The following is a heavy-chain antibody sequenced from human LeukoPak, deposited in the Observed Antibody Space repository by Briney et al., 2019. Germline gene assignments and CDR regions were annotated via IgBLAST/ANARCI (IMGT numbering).Heavy chain of an antibody. J-gene: IGHJ4*02. CDR3: ARRISSWNVYIDK. V-gene: IGHV4-34*01. Sequence: SETLSLTCAVYGGSFSGYYWSWIRQPPGKGLEWIGEINHSGTTNYNRSLQSRVIISLDTPKNQFSLSVTSVTAADTAMYFCARRISSWNVYIDKWGQGIQVTVSS. CDR1: GGSFSGYY. CDR2: INHSGTT. D-gene: IGHD1-1*01.